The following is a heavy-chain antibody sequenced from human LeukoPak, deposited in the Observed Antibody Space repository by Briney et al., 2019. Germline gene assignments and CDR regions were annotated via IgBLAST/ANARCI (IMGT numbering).Heavy chain of an antibody. D-gene: IGHD2-2*01. J-gene: IGHJ6*03. V-gene: IGHV1-18*01. CDR3: ARRLKVVVPAAKEGGAMDV. CDR1: GYTFTSYG. CDR2: ISAYNGNT. Sequence: PEASVKVSCKASGYTFTSYGISWVRQAPGQGLEWIGWISAYNGNTNYAQKLQGRVTMTTDTSTSTAYMELRSLSSDDTAVYYCARRLKVVVPAAKEGGAMDVWGKGTTVTISS.